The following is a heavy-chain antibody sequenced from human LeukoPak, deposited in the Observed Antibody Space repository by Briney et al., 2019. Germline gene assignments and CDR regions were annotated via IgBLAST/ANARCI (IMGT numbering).Heavy chain of an antibody. CDR1: GFTFSTYW. D-gene: IGHD3-22*01. Sequence: GGSLRLSCAASGFTFSTYWMHWVRQAPGKGLVWVSRIKSDGSTNYADSVKGRFTISRDNAKNTVSLQMNSLRPEDTGVYYCARAPSEIGGYYPEYFRHWGQGTLVTDSS. J-gene: IGHJ1*01. CDR2: IKSDGST. CDR3: ARAPSEIGGYYPEYFRH. V-gene: IGHV3-74*01.